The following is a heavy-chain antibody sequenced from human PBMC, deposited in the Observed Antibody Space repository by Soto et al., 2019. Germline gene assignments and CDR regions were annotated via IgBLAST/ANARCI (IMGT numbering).Heavy chain of an antibody. CDR2: VTGGSSST. CDR1: GFTFSNYA. D-gene: IGHD2-2*01. V-gene: IGHV3-23*01. Sequence: EVRLLESGGGLVQPGGSLRLSCVASGFTFSNYAMSWVRQAPGKGLEWVSVVTGGSSSTYYADSVEGRFIISRDNSRNTLFLQMNSLGAEDTAVYYCTKHLPSKKNQRRWADAFHIWGQGTILTVSS. CDR3: TKHLPSKKNQRRWADAFHI. J-gene: IGHJ3*02.